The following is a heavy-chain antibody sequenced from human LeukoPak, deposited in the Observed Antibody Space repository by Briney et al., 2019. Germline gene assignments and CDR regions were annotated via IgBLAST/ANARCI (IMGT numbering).Heavy chain of an antibody. V-gene: IGHV1-3*01. Sequence: ASATVSCKASGYTFTHYVIHWVRQAPGQRLEWMGWINPGNGNTEYSQNFQGRVTITKDTSATTAYMELSSLTSEDTAMYYCARGYGPESYKDYWGQGTLVTVSS. CDR1: GYTFTHYV. J-gene: IGHJ4*02. CDR3: ARGYGPESYKDY. D-gene: IGHD3-10*01. CDR2: INPGNGNT.